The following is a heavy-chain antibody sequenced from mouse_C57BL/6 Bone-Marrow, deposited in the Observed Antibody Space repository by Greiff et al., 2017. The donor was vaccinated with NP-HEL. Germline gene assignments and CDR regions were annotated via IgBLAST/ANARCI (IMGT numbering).Heavy chain of an antibody. D-gene: IGHD1-1*01. CDR1: GYTFTDYY. J-gene: IGHJ4*01. CDR2: IYPGSGNT. V-gene: IGHV1-76*01. CDR3: ARSLYYYGSSYNYAMDN. Sequence: VQLQQSGAELVRPGASVKLSCKASGYTFTDYYINWVKQRPGQGLEWIARIYPGSGNTYYNEKFKGKATLTAEKSSSTAYMQLSSLTSEDSAVYFCARSLYYYGSSYNYAMDNWGQGTSVTVSS.